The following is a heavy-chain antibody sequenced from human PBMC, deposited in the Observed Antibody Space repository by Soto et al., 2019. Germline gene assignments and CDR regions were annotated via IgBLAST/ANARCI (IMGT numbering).Heavy chain of an antibody. Sequence: GGSLRLSCAASGFTFSSYAMHWVRQAPGKGLEWVAVISYDGISKHYADSVKGRFSISRDDSENTLYVQMNSLRAEDTAVYYCAKDGYLDTYYFDYWGQGTLVTV. D-gene: IGHD3-9*01. J-gene: IGHJ4*02. CDR1: GFTFSSYA. CDR2: ISYDGISK. V-gene: IGHV3-30-3*01. CDR3: AKDGYLDTYYFDY.